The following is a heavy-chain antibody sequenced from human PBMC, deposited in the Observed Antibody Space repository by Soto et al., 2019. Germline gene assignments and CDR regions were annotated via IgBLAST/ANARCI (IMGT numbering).Heavy chain of an antibody. V-gene: IGHV3-64*01. CDR3: HIAAAGSLAFDI. J-gene: IGHJ3*02. Sequence: GGSLRLSCAASGFTFSSYAMHWVRQAPGKGLEYVSAISSNGGSTYYANSVKGRFTISRDNSKNTLYLQMGSLRAEDMAVYYCHIAAAGSLAFDIWGQGTMVTVSS. CDR2: ISSNGGST. D-gene: IGHD6-13*01. CDR1: GFTFSSYA.